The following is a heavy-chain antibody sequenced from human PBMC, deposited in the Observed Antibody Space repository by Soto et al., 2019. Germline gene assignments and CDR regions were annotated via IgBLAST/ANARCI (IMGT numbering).Heavy chain of an antibody. V-gene: IGHV3-30-3*01. CDR1: GFTFSSYA. CDR2: ISYDGSNK. J-gene: IGHJ4*02. CDR3: ARDLEYSYGYDFDY. Sequence: GGSPRLSCAASGFTFSSYAMHWVRQAPGKGLEWVAVISYDGSNKYYADSVKGRFTISRDNSKNTLYLQMNSLRAEDTAVYYCARDLEYSYGYDFDYWGQGTLVTVSS. D-gene: IGHD5-18*01.